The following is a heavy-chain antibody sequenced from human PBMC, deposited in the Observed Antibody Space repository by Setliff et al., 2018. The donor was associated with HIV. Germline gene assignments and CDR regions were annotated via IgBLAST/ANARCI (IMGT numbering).Heavy chain of an antibody. CDR2: ISTYNGNT. V-gene: IGHV1-18*01. CDR3: ARAPSGVVIGPDY. CDR1: GYTFSTYA. Sequence: ASVKVSCKASGYTFSTYAISWVRQAPGQGLEWMGWISTYNGNTRYAQKVQGRVTMTTDTSTSTAYMELRSLGSDDTAVYYCARAPSGVVIGPDYWGQGTLVTVS. J-gene: IGHJ4*02. D-gene: IGHD3-3*01.